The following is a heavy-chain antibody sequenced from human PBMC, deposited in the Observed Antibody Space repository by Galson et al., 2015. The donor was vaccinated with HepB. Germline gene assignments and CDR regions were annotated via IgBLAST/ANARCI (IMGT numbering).Heavy chain of an antibody. CDR1: GFTFSSYA. CDR3: ARGRHGGKSDDGFDI. D-gene: IGHD4-23*01. Sequence: SLRLSCAASGFTFSSYAMHWVRQAPGKGLEWVSYISSSSSTIYYADSVKGRFTISRDNAKNSLYLQMNSLRAEDTAVYYCARGRHGGKSDDGFDIWGQGTMVTVST. V-gene: IGHV3-48*04. J-gene: IGHJ3*02. CDR2: ISSSSSTI.